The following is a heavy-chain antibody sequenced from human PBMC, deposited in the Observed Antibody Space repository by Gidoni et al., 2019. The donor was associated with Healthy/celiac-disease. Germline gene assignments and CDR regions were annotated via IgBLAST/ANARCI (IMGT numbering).Heavy chain of an antibody. CDR2: INHSGST. V-gene: IGHV4-34*01. D-gene: IGHD2-15*01. Sequence: QVQLQQWGAGLLKPSETLSLTCAVYGGSFSGYYWSWIRQPPGKGLEWIGEINHSGSTNYNPSLKSRVTISVDTSKNQFSLKLSSVTAADTAVYYCANIMGYCSGGSCYNAFDIWGQGTMVTVSS. CDR3: ANIMGYCSGGSCYNAFDI. CDR1: GGSFSGYY. J-gene: IGHJ3*02.